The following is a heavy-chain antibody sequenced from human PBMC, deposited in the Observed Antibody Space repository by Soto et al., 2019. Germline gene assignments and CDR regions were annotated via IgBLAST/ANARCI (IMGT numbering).Heavy chain of an antibody. J-gene: IGHJ4*02. Sequence: EVQLVESGGGLVQPGRSLRLSCAASGFTFDDYAMHWVRQAPGKGLEWVSGISWNSGSIGYAVSVKGRFTISRDNAKNSLYLQMNSLRAEDTALYYCARGSWNDKYYFDYWGQGTLVTVSS. V-gene: IGHV3-9*01. CDR2: ISWNSGSI. CDR1: GFTFDDYA. D-gene: IGHD1-1*01. CDR3: ARGSWNDKYYFDY.